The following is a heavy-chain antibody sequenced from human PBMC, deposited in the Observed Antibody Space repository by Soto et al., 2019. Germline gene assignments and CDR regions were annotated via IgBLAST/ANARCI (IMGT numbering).Heavy chain of an antibody. Sequence: GGSLRLSCEASGFSFSSFAMNWVRQAPGRGLEWVSYISDDGASIYYADSLKGRFTISRDNAKNSLSLQMNNLRAEDTAVYYCARENSVQAWLHHFDHWGLGTLVTVSS. J-gene: IGHJ4*02. V-gene: IGHV3-48*03. D-gene: IGHD5-18*01. CDR1: GFSFSSFA. CDR3: ARENSVQAWLHHFDH. CDR2: ISDDGASI.